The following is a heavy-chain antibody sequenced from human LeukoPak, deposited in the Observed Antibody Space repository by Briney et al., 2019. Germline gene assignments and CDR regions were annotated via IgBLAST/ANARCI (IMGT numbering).Heavy chain of an antibody. J-gene: IGHJ4*02. V-gene: IGHV3-66*01. Sequence: GGSLRLSCAASGFSLGSNYMSWVRQAPGEGLEWVSVIYTGNSTYYADSVKGRFTISRDNSKNTLYLHMNSLRAEDTAVYYCARDYGGSRDFDYWGQGTLVTVSS. D-gene: IGHD4/OR15-4a*01. CDR2: IYTGNST. CDR1: GFSLGSNY. CDR3: ARDYGGSRDFDY.